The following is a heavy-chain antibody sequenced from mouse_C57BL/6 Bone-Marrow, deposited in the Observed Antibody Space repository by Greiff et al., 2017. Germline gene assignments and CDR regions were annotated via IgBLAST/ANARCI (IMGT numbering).Heavy chain of an antibody. Sequence: VQLKESGPELVKPGASVKISCKASGYSFTDYNMNWVKQSNGKSLEWIGVINPNYGTTSYNQKFKGKDTLTVDQSSSTAYMQLNSLTSEDSAVYYCARFVCYGPSWENAMDYWGQGTSVTVSS. V-gene: IGHV1-39*01. CDR3: ARFVCYGPSWENAMDY. CDR2: INPNYGTT. D-gene: IGHD4-1*01. CDR1: GYSFTDYN. J-gene: IGHJ4*01.